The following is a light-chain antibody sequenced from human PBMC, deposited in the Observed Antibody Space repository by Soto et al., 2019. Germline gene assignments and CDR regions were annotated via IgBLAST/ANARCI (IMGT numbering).Light chain of an antibody. J-gene: IGKJ3*01. CDR2: GAS. CDR1: QSLSSKY. V-gene: IGKV3-20*01. Sequence: EIVLTQSPGTLSLSPGERATLSCRASQSLSSKYLAWYQQRPGQSPRLLVYGASSRATGIPDRFSGSGFVTDFALTIKRLEPEDSAVYYSHQYENAPFTLGPGTRVGI. CDR3: HQYENAPFT.